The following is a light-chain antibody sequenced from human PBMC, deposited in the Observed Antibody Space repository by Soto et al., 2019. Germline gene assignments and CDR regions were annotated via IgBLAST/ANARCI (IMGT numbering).Light chain of an antibody. Sequence: EIVLTQSPGTLSLSPGERATLSCRASQSISRSSLAWYQQKPGQAPRLLIYGASTRATGIPDRFSGSGSGTDFTLTISRLEPEDFAVYYCQQYGSSPYTFGPGTKVDIK. V-gene: IGKV3-20*01. CDR3: QQYGSSPYT. J-gene: IGKJ3*01. CDR1: QSISRSS. CDR2: GAS.